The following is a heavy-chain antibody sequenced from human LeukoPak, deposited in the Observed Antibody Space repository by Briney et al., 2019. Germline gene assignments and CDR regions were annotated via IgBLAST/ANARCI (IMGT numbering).Heavy chain of an antibody. CDR3: ARGNCDAHGAFDI. D-gene: IGHD2-21*01. CDR2: IYSTGST. Sequence: SETLSLTCTVSGGSISSYYWSWIRQPAGKGLEWIGRIYSTGSTDYNPSLESRLTMSLDASRNQFSLKLSSVTAADTAVYYCARGNCDAHGAFDIWGQGTMVTVSS. V-gene: IGHV4-4*07. J-gene: IGHJ3*02. CDR1: GGSISSYY.